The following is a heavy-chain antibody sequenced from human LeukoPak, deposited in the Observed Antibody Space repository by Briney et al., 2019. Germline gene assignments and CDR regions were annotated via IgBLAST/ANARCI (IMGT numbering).Heavy chain of an antibody. J-gene: IGHJ3*02. Sequence: GGSLRLSCAASGFTVSTNYMSWVRQAPGKGLEWVSVIYSGDSTYYADSVKGRFTISRDNSKNTLYLQMNSLRAEDTAVYYCAGGGLLWFGVQDAFDIWGQGTMVTVSS. D-gene: IGHD3-10*01. CDR2: IYSGDST. CDR3: AGGGLLWFGVQDAFDI. CDR1: GFTVSTNY. V-gene: IGHV3-53*01.